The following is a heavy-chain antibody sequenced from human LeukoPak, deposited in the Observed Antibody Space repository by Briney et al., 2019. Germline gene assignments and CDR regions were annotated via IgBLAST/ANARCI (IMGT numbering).Heavy chain of an antibody. CDR2: INPNSGGT. Sequence: GASVKVSCTASGYTFTGYYMHWVRQAPGQGLEWMGRINPNSGGTNYAQKFQGRVTMTRDTSISTAYMELSRLRSDDTAVYYCARGSSSWRTYYYYYGMDVWGQGTTVTVSS. D-gene: IGHD6-13*01. CDR1: GYTFTGYY. V-gene: IGHV1-2*06. J-gene: IGHJ6*02. CDR3: ARGSSSWRTYYYYYGMDV.